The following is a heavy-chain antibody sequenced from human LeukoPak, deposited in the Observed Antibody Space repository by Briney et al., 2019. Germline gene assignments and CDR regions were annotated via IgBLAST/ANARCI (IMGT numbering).Heavy chain of an antibody. Sequence: SETLSLTCTVSGGSISNNYWSWIRQPPGEGLEWIGYISYSGSTNYNPSLKSRVTITVDTPKNQFSLKLSSVTAADTAVYYCARDNSSWLVNFDYWGQGTLVTVSS. CDR3: ARDNSSWLVNFDY. D-gene: IGHD6-13*01. CDR1: GGSISNNY. V-gene: IGHV4-59*01. J-gene: IGHJ4*02. CDR2: ISYSGST.